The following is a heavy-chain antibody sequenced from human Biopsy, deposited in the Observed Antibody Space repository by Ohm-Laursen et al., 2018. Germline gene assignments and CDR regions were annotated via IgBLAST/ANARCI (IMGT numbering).Heavy chain of an antibody. Sequence: SETLSLTCTVSGGSLSSYSWSWIRQPAGKGLEWIGQIYTSGITNYNPSPKNRVTMSVDTSKNKFSLRVSSVTAADTAVYYCARDRDRRGWFDPWGQGTLVTVSS. V-gene: IGHV4-4*07. J-gene: IGHJ5*02. D-gene: IGHD1-14*01. CDR1: GGSLSSYS. CDR3: ARDRDRRGWFDP. CDR2: IYTSGIT.